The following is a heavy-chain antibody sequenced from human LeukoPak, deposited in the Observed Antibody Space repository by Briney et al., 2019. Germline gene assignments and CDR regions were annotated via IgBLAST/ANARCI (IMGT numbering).Heavy chain of an antibody. Sequence: SETLSLTCTVSGGSISHYYWTWIRQPPGKGLEWIGYIYNSGSTNYNPSLKSRVTISVDTSENQFSLKLSSVTAADTAVYYCAREGGRNVVDYWGQGTLVTVSS. V-gene: IGHV4-59*01. D-gene: IGHD2-15*01. J-gene: IGHJ4*02. CDR1: GGSISHYY. CDR3: AREGGRNVVDY. CDR2: IYNSGST.